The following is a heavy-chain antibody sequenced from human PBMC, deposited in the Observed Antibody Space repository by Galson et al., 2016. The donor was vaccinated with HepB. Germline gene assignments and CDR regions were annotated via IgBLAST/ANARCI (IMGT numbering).Heavy chain of an antibody. CDR2: IWHDGSNK. CDR1: EFTFSTYG. J-gene: IGHJ4*02. D-gene: IGHD6-13*01. CDR3: AREMHVAAAAAFDF. V-gene: IGHV3-33*01. Sequence: SLRLSCAASEFTFSTYGMHWVRQAPGKGLEWVALIWHDGSNKYYADSVKGRFTISGDNPKNTLYLQMNSLKVEDTAVYYCAREMHVAAAAAFDFWGRGTLSPSPQ.